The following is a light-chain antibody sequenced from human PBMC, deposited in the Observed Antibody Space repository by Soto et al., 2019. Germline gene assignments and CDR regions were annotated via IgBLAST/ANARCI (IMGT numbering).Light chain of an antibody. J-gene: IGKJ4*01. CDR3: QQSYTTPLT. Sequence: DIQMTQSPYSLSASVGXRVTITCRASQSISSYLNWYQQKPGKAPELLIYAASSLQSGVPSRFSGSGSGTDFTLTISSLQPEDFATYYCQQSYTTPLTFGGGTKVEIK. V-gene: IGKV1-39*01. CDR2: AAS. CDR1: QSISSY.